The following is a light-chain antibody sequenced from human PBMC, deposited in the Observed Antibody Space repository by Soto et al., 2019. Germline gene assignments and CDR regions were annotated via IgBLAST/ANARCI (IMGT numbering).Light chain of an antibody. V-gene: IGKV4-1*01. CDR1: HRILYRSSNKNY. Sequence: MIHPPPSLPASLGEGATIIFRPAHRILYRSSNKNYLAWYQQKLGQPPKVVIYWVSSLEPGVPERFSGSVSGTDFTLTVSSLQAEDFAAYYCQQSYVTPLTFGGGTKVDIK. CDR2: WVS. CDR3: QQSYVTPLT. J-gene: IGKJ4*01.